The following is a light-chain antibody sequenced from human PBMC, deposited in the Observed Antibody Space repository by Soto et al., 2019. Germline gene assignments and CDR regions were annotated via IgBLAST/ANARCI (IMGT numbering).Light chain of an antibody. CDR3: SSYAGSRYV. CDR1: SSDVGGYNY. V-gene: IGLV2-8*01. Sequence: QSALTQPASASGSPGQSVTISCTGASSDVGGYNYVSWYQQHPGKAPKLMIYEVSKRPSGVPDRFSGSKSGNTASLTVSGLQAEDEADYYCSSYAGSRYVFGTGTKVT. CDR2: EVS. J-gene: IGLJ1*01.